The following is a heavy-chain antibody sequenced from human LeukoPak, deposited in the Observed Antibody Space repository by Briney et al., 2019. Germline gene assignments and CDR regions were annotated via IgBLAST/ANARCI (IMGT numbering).Heavy chain of an antibody. D-gene: IGHD3-9*01. J-gene: IGHJ4*02. CDR2: INHSGST. CDR3: ARRHRLRYFDWFSPLDY. Sequence: PSETLSLTCAVYGGSFSGYYWNWIRQPPGKGLEWIGEINHSGSTNYNPSLKSRVTISVDTSKNQFSLKLSSVTAADTAVYYCARRHRLRYFDWFSPLDYWGQGTLVTVSS. V-gene: IGHV4-34*01. CDR1: GGSFSGYY.